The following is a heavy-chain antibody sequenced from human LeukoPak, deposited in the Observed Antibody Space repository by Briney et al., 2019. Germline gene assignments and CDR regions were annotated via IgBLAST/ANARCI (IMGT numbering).Heavy chain of an antibody. Sequence: PSETLSLTCTVSGASISSYYWSWIRQTPGKGLNWIGYIDYSGTPNYNPSLKSRVTISVDTSKNQFSLKLSSVTAADTAVYYCARGKTYYDISKDAFDIWGQGTMVTVSS. V-gene: IGHV4-59*01. J-gene: IGHJ3*02. CDR1: GASISSYY. D-gene: IGHD3-22*01. CDR2: IDYSGTP. CDR3: ARGKTYYDISKDAFDI.